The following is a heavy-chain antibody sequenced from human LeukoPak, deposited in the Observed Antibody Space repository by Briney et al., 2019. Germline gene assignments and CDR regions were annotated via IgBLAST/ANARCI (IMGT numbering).Heavy chain of an antibody. D-gene: IGHD3-9*01. CDR3: ARSPDILTGENFDY. Sequence: ASVKVSCKTSGYTFTDYYMHWVRQAPGQGLEWMGWINPNSGGTNYAQKFYARVTMTRDTSISTAYMELSRLRSDDTAVFYCARSPDILTGENFDYWGQGTLVTVSS. V-gene: IGHV1-2*02. CDR1: GYTFTDYY. CDR2: INPNSGGT. J-gene: IGHJ4*02.